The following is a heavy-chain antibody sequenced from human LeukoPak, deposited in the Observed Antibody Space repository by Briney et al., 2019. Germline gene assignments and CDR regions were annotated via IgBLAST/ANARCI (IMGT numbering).Heavy chain of an antibody. CDR3: AKPFVCGSTSYRTSDYDFWSGPWDY. CDR2: ISGSGGST. V-gene: IGHV3-23*01. Sequence: PGGSLRLSCAASGFTFSSYAMSWVRKAPGKGLEWVSAISGSGGSTYYADSVKGRFTISRDNSKNTLYLQMNSLRAEDTAVYYCAKPFVCGSTSYRTSDYDFWSGPWDYWGQGTLVTVSS. D-gene: IGHD3-3*01. J-gene: IGHJ4*02. CDR1: GFTFSSYA.